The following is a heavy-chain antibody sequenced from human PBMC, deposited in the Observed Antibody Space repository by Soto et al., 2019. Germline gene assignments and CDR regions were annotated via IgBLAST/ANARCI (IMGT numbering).Heavy chain of an antibody. J-gene: IGHJ5*01. D-gene: IGHD3-16*01. V-gene: IGHV4-31*01. CDR2: LSTRGSP. CDR1: GSSITSGGYF. CDR3: ATNVMTPGCKDWFES. Sequence: SETLSITCSVSGSSITSGGYFWSSIRKPPGKVLEWIASLSTRGSPYYHQSLTSTLTLALDASQNQFSLKLSSVTAVDTAVYSCATNVMTPGCKDWFESLGRGTRGTVSS.